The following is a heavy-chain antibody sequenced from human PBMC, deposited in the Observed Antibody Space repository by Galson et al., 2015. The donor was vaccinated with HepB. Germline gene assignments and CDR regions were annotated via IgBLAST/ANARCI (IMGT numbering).Heavy chain of an antibody. CDR3: TRDRRAIQPWSSGPYYYYYGMDV. D-gene: IGHD5-18*01. CDR2: VSYDGSNK. CDR1: GFTFSNYA. V-gene: IGHV3-30*04. Sequence: SLRLSCAASGFTFSNYAVHWVRQAPGKGLEWVAVVSYDGSNKYYADSVKGRFTISRDNSKNTLYLQMNSLRAEDTAMYYCTRDRRAIQPWSSGPYYYYYGMDVGGQGTTVTVSS. J-gene: IGHJ6*02.